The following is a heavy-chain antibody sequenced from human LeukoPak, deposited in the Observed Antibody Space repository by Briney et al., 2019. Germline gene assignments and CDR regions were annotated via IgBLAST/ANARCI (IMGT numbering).Heavy chain of an antibody. D-gene: IGHD3-3*01. CDR3: ARQNDFRLDY. V-gene: IGHV5-51*01. CDR2: IYPGDSDT. J-gene: IGHJ4*02. Sequence: GESLKISCKGSGYTFSSYWIGWVRQMPGKGLEWMGIIYPGDSDTRYSPSLQGQVTIPVDTSIGTAYLQWSSLKASDTAIYYCARQNDFRLDYWGQGTLVTVSS. CDR1: GYTFSSYW.